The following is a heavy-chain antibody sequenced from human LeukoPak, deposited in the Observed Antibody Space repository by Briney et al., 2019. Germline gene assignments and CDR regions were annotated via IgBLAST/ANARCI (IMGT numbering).Heavy chain of an antibody. J-gene: IGHJ4*02. CDR1: GGSISSSSYY. Sequence: PSETLSLTCTVSGGSISSSSYYWGWIRQPPGKGLEWIGSIYYSGSTYYNPSLKSRVTISVDTSKNQFSLKLSSVTAADTAVYYCARHGLGYSSGWNWRHIDYWGQGTLVTVSS. CDR2: IYYSGST. D-gene: IGHD6-19*01. CDR3: ARHGLGYSSGWNWRHIDY. V-gene: IGHV4-39*01.